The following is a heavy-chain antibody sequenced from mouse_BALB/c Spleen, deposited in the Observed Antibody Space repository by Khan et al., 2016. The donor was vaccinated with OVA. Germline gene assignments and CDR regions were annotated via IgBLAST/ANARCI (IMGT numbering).Heavy chain of an antibody. CDR1: GYTFTDYN. V-gene: IGHV1-77*01. Sequence: VQLQQSGAELARPGASVKLSCKASGYTFTDYNINWVKQRPGQGLEWIGEIYPGSNNTYYNEKFKGKATLTSDKSSSTAYMQLSSLTSEDSAVYFCGRGWGAWFHYWGQGTLVTVSA. CDR3: GRGWGAWFHY. J-gene: IGHJ3*01. CDR2: IYPGSNNT. D-gene: IGHD2-3*01.